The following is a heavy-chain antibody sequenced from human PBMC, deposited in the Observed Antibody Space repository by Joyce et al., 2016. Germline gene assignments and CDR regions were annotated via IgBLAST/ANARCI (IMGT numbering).Heavy chain of an antibody. J-gene: IGHJ4*02. V-gene: IGHV5-51*01. CDR3: ARSAVRGTLSPFFDY. CDR2: INPEDSDT. D-gene: IGHD3-16*01. Sequence: EVQLVQSGGEVKKPGESLQISCKGVGYSFTSYWLGWVGRMPGKGLELMGIINPEDSDTRYSPSFQGQVTISVDRSIKTAHLRWGSLRASDTAIYYCARSAVRGTLSPFFDYWGQGSLVTVSS. CDR1: GYSFTSYW.